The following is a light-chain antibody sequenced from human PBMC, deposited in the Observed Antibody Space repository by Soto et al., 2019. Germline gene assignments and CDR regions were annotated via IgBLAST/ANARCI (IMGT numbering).Light chain of an antibody. J-gene: IGLJ3*02. CDR2: KVS. CDR3: SSYSSSSTWV. V-gene: IGLV2-14*01. CDR1: SSDVGGYNY. Sequence: QSALTQPASVTGSPGQSITISCTGTSSDVGGYNYVSWYQQHPGEAPKLMIYKVSNGPSGVSNRFSGSKSGNTASLTISGLEAEDEADDYCSSYSSSSTWVFGGGTKLTVL.